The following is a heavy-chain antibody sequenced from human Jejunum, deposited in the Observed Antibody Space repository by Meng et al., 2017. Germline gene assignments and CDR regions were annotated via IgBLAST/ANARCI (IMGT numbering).Heavy chain of an antibody. J-gene: IGHJ4*02. Sequence: QVQRQGSGPGLVKPSGTLSLTCAVSGASISRTNWWSWVRQPPGKGLEWIGKIDPSESTHYNPSLKGRVTISADRSKNQFSLRLTSVTAADTAIYYCARAYCTDVSCHDFFDSWGQGTLVTVSS. CDR1: GASISRTNW. D-gene: IGHD2-8*01. CDR2: IDPSEST. V-gene: IGHV4-4*02. CDR3: ARAYCTDVSCHDFFDS.